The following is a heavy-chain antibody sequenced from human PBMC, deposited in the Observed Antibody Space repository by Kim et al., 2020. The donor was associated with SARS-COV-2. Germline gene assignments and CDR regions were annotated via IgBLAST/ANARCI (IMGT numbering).Heavy chain of an antibody. D-gene: IGHD2-2*01. CDR3: ARDLSPASRALAFDY. V-gene: IGHV3-11*06. Sequence: ADSVKGRFTISRDNTKSSLFLQLNSLRAEDTAVYYCARDLSPASRALAFDYWGQGALVTVSS. J-gene: IGHJ4*02.